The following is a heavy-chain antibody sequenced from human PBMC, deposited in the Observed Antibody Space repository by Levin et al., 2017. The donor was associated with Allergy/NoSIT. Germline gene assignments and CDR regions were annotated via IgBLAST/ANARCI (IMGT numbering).Heavy chain of an antibody. CDR1: GFTFSSYA. CDR2: ISGSGGST. Sequence: PGGSLRLSCAASGFTFSSYAMSWVRQAPGKGLEWVSSISGSGGSTYYADSVKGRFTISRDNSKNTLFLQINSLRAEDTAVYYCTKGGYNWNDKYYFDYWGQRTLVTVSS. D-gene: IGHD1-20*01. CDR3: TKGGYNWNDKYYFDY. V-gene: IGHV3-23*01. J-gene: IGHJ4*02.